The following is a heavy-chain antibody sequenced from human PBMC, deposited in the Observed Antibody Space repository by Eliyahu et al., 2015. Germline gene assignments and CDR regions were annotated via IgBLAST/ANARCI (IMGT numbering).Heavy chain of an antibody. D-gene: IGHD3-22*01. CDR3: VSVRGYFDSSGYSDY. V-gene: IGHV3-20*04. CDR2: VNWNGEST. J-gene: IGHJ4*02. Sequence: EVHLVESGGGVVRPGGSLRLSCAASGFXFDDYGMAXVRQFPGKGLEWVSTVNWNGESTTYVDSVKGRFTISRDNAKNSIYLQMNSLTTEDTAFYYCVSVRGYFDSSGYSDYWGQGALVTVSS. CDR1: GFXFDDYG.